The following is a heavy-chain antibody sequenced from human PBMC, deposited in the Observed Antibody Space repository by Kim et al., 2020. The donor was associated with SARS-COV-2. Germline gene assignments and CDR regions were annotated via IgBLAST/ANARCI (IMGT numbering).Heavy chain of an antibody. CDR2: INHSGST. CDR1: GGSFSGYY. D-gene: IGHD3-10*01. Sequence: SETLSLTCAVYGGSFSGYYWSWIRQPPGKGLEWIGEINHSGSTNYNPSLKSRVTISVDTSKNQFSLKLSSVTAADTAVYYCAAGALDRKFDYWGQGTLVTVSS. V-gene: IGHV4-34*01. CDR3: AAGALDRKFDY. J-gene: IGHJ4*02.